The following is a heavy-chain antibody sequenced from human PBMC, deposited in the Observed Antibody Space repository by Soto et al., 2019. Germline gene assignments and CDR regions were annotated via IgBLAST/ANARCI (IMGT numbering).Heavy chain of an antibody. J-gene: IGHJ4*02. CDR1: GGSFTSNNW. CDR3: AGRDPGTSVDY. V-gene: IGHV4-4*02. CDR2: IYRTGST. D-gene: IGHD1-7*01. Sequence: SETLSLTCAVSGGSFTSNNWWTWVRQPPGQGLEWIGEIYRTGSTNYNPSLKSRVTISLDKSENQFSLKVTSLTAADTAVYYCAGRDPGTSVDYWGQGTLVTVSS.